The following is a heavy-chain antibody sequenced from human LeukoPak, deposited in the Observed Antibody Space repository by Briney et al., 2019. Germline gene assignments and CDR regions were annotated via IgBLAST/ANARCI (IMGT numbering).Heavy chain of an antibody. J-gene: IGHJ3*02. Sequence: GSLRLSCAASGFTLSDYYMSWIRQPPGKGLEWIGYIYYSGSTNYNPSLKSRVTISVDTSKNQFSLKLSSVTAADTAVYYCARGGRWLQLGDAFDIWGQGTMVTVSS. CDR3: ARGGRWLQLGDAFDI. CDR1: GFTLSDYY. D-gene: IGHD5-24*01. CDR2: IYYSGST. V-gene: IGHV4-59*01.